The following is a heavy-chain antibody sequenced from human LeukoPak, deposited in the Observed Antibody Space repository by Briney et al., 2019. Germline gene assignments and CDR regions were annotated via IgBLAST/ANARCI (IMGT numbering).Heavy chain of an antibody. Sequence: SETLSLTCAVYGGSFSGYYWSWIRQPPGKGLEWIGEINHSGSTNYNPSLKSRVTISVDTSKNQFSLKLSSVTAADTAVYYCARGIPHYDILTGYPGAGWSDPWGQGTLVTVSS. CDR2: INHSGST. D-gene: IGHD3-9*01. CDR3: ARGIPHYDILTGYPGAGWSDP. V-gene: IGHV4-34*01. J-gene: IGHJ5*02. CDR1: GGSFSGYY.